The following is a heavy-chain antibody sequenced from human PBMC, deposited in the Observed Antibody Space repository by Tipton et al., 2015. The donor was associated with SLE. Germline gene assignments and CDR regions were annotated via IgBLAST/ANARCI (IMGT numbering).Heavy chain of an antibody. CDR3: ARGGGGYGMDV. Sequence: TLSLTCAVYGGSFSGYYWSWIRQPPGEGLEWIGEINHSGNTNYNPSLKRRVTISVDTSKNQFSLKLSYVTAADTAVYYCARGGGGYGMDVWGQGTTVTVSS. CDR1: GGSFSGYY. D-gene: IGHD3-16*01. V-gene: IGHV4-34*01. CDR2: INHSGNT. J-gene: IGHJ6*02.